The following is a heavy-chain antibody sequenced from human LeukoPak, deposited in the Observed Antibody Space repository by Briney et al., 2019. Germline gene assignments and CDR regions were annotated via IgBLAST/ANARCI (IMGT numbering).Heavy chain of an antibody. CDR3: ARGYSSSWYFPQPYFDY. D-gene: IGHD6-13*01. Sequence: SETLSLTCAVYGGSFSGYYWSWIRQPPGKGQEWIGEINHSGSTNYNPSLKSRVTISVDTSKNQFSLKLSSVTAADTAVYYCARGYSSSWYFPQPYFDYWGQGTLVTVSS. CDR1: GGSFSGYY. J-gene: IGHJ4*02. CDR2: INHSGST. V-gene: IGHV4-34*01.